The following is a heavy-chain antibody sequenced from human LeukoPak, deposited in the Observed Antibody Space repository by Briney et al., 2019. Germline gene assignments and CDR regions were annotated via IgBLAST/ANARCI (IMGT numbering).Heavy chain of an antibody. J-gene: IGHJ4*02. CDR1: GGSISSGGYY. CDR2: IYHSGST. D-gene: IGHD1-7*01. CDR3: ASELELRGYFDY. Sequence: SQTLSLTCTVSGGSISSGGYYWSWIRQPPGKGLEWIGYIYHSGSTYYNPSLKSRVTISVDRSKNQFSLKLSSVTAADTAVYYCASELELRGYFDYWGQGTLVTVSS. V-gene: IGHV4-30-2*01.